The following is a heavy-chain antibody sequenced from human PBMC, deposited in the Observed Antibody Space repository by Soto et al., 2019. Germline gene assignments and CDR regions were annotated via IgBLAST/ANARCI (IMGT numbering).Heavy chain of an antibody. J-gene: IGHJ5*02. Sequence: SXTLSLTCTVSGGSISSSSYYWCWIRQPPGKGLEWIGSIYYSGSTYYNPSLKSRVTISVDTSKNQFSLKLSSVTAADTAVYYCASPKIAFYNWFDPWGQGTLVTVS. V-gene: IGHV4-39*01. D-gene: IGHD3-3*02. CDR3: ASPKIAFYNWFDP. CDR1: GGSISSSSYY. CDR2: IYYSGST.